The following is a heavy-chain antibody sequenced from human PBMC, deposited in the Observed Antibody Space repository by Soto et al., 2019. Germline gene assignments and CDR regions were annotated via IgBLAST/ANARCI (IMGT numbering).Heavy chain of an antibody. CDR1: GGSISSNY. D-gene: IGHD6-13*01. J-gene: IGHJ4*02. V-gene: IGHV4-59*01. CDR2: VYNSGRT. Sequence: SETLSLTCTVSGGSISSNYWTWIRQPPGKGLEWIGYVYNSGRTNYNPSLKSRVTISEATSKSQFSLKVTSMTAADTAVYYCARYRREAVAGYTLDNWGQGILVTVSS. CDR3: ARYRREAVAGYTLDN.